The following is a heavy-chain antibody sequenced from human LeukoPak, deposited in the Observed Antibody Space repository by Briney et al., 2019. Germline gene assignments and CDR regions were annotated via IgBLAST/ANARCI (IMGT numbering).Heavy chain of an antibody. CDR3: AREVGTERWFDP. V-gene: IGHV4-30-2*03. D-gene: IGHD5-18*01. Sequence: PSQTLSLTCAVSGGSISSGGYSWSWIRQPPGKGLEWIGYIYYSGNTYYNPSLKSRVTISVDTSKNQFSLKLSSVTAADTAVYHCAREVGTERWFDPWGQGTRVTVSS. CDR2: IYYSGNT. J-gene: IGHJ5*02. CDR1: GGSISSGGYS.